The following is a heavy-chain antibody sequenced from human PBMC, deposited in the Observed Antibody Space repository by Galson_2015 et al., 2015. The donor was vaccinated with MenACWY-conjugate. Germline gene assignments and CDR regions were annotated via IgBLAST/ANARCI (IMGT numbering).Heavy chain of an antibody. CDR2: ISFDGSTT. D-gene: IGHD2-21*01. J-gene: IGHJ4*02. CDR1: GFAFSGYW. V-gene: IGHV3-74*01. Sequence: LSCAASGFAFSGYWMHWVRQAPGKGLVWVSHISFDGSTTNYADSVKGRFTISRDNAKNILYLQMNSLRAEDTAVYYCARGWWGSSADYWGQGTLVTVSS. CDR3: ARGWWGSSADY.